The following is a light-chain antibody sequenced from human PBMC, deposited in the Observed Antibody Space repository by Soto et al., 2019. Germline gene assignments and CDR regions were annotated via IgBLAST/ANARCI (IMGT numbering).Light chain of an antibody. CDR1: TGAVTSGHY. CDR2: DTS. CDR3: LLTYSAARRGV. J-gene: IGLJ1*01. V-gene: IGLV7-46*01. Sequence: QTVVTQEPSLTVSPGGTVTLTCGSSTGAVTSGHYPYWFQQKPGQAPRTLIYDTSNKHSWTPAQFSGSLLGGKAALTLSGAQPEDEAEYYCLLTYSAARRGVFGTGTKLTVL.